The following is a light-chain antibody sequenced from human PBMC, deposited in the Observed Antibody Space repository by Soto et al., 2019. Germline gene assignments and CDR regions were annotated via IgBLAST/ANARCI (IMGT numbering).Light chain of an antibody. Sequence: QSALTQPPSASGSPGQSVTISCTGTSSDVGGYNYVSWYQQHPGKAPTLIIYEVTKRPSGVPDRFSGSKSGNTASLTVSGLQAEDEADYYCSSYAVGIPFVFGTGTKLTVL. J-gene: IGLJ1*01. CDR3: SSYAVGIPFV. CDR1: SSDVGGYNY. V-gene: IGLV2-8*01. CDR2: EVT.